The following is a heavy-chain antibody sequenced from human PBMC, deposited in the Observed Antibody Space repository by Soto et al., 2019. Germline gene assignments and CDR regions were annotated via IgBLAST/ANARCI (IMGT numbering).Heavy chain of an antibody. CDR3: ARGDTDSIFGPRGGSFAP. D-gene: IGHD3-3*01. Sequence: SETLSLTCTVSGGSISSHYYTWLRQSPGKGLEWIGYIYYNGITNYNPSLKSRVTLSVDTSKNQFSLKLRSVTAADTAVYYCARGDTDSIFGPRGGSFAPWGQGTLVTVSS. V-gene: IGHV4-59*11. J-gene: IGHJ5*02. CDR1: GGSISSHY. CDR2: IYYNGIT.